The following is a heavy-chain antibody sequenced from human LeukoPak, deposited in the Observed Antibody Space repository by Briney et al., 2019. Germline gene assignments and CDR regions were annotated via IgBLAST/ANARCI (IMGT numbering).Heavy chain of an antibody. V-gene: IGHV4-59*01. D-gene: IGHD3-22*01. J-gene: IGHJ4*02. CDR1: GGSISSYY. CDR3: ARDLDYDGIDY. CDR2: IYYSGST. Sequence: SETLSLTCTVSGGSISSYYWSWIRQPPGKGLEWIGYIYYSGSTNHNPSLKSRVTISVDTSKNQFSLKLSSVTAADTAVYYCARDLDYDGIDYWGQGTLVTVSS.